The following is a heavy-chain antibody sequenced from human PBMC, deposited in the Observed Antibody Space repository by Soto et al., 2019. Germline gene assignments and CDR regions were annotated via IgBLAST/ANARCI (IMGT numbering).Heavy chain of an antibody. V-gene: IGHV3-33*01. J-gene: IGHJ4*02. Sequence: QVQLVESGGGVLQPGRSLRLSCAASGFTFRSYGMHWVRQARGKGLEWVAGIWYDGTVKNYADSVKGRFSISRDNSKNTVYLQMNTLRAEDTAVYYCARADCGGQCACDFWGQGTLVSVSS. D-gene: IGHD2-21*01. CDR3: ARADCGGQCACDF. CDR2: IWYDGTVK. CDR1: GFTFRSYG.